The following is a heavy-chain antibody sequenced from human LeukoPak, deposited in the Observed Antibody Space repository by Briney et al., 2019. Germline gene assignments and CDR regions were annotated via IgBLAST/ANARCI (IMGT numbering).Heavy chain of an antibody. V-gene: IGHV3-7*01. CDR3: AREPPTRMEGATG. J-gene: IGHJ4*02. Sequence: GGSLRLSCTSSGFPFSSRWMHWVRQVPGKGPEWVANIKKDGSEKYYVDSVKGRFTISRDNAENSLYLQMNSLTVEDTAVYYCAREPPTRMEGATGWGQGTLVTVSS. CDR1: GFPFSSRW. CDR2: IKKDGSEK. D-gene: IGHD1-26*01.